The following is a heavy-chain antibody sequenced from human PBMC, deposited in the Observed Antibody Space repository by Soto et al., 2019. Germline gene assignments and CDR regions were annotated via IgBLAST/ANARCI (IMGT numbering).Heavy chain of an antibody. CDR3: ARGPPNGDYVGWFDP. D-gene: IGHD4-17*01. CDR2: IYYSGST. V-gene: IGHV4-59*01. J-gene: IGHJ5*02. CDR1: GGSISSYY. Sequence: SETLSLTCTVSGGSISSYYWSWIRQPPGKGLEWIGYIYYSGSTNYNPSLKSRVTISVDTSKNQFSLKLSSVTAADTAVYYCARGPPNGDYVGWFDPWGQGTLVTVSS.